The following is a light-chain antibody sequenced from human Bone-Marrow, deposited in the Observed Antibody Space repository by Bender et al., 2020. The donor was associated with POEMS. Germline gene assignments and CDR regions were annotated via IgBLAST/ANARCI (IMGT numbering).Light chain of an antibody. V-gene: IGLV1-51*01. CDR2: DDS. Sequence: QSVLTQPPSVSGAPGQRVTISCTGSGSNIGNNYVSWYQQFPGTAPRLLIYDDSKLPSGIPDRFSGSRSGTSATLGITGLQTGDEADYYCGTWDSSLSAGVFGGGTKVTVL. J-gene: IGLJ2*01. CDR3: GTWDSSLSAGV. CDR1: GSNIGNNY.